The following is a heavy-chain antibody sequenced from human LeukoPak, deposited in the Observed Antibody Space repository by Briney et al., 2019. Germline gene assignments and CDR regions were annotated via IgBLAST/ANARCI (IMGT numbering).Heavy chain of an antibody. V-gene: IGHV3-30*04. CDR1: GFIFSSYA. D-gene: IGHD3-22*01. CDR3: ARNYYHSSAPGSWFDP. J-gene: IGHJ5*02. Sequence: GGSLRLSCAASGFIFSSYAIYWVRQAPGKGLEWVALISFDENRKYYRDFVKGRFTISRDNSNNTMHLQMNSVRPEDTAVYFCARNYYHSSAPGSWFDPWGQGTLVTVSS. CDR2: ISFDENRK.